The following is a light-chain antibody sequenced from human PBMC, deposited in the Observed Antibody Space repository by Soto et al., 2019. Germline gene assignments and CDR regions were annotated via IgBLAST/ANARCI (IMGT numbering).Light chain of an antibody. V-gene: IGKV3-20*01. Sequence: EIVLTQSPGTLSLSPGERATLSCRASQSISNYLAWYRQRPGQSPRLLIYAASSRATGVPDRFSGGGSATDFTLTVSRLEPEDFAVYYCQQYGGSPRTFGQGTKLEIK. CDR1: QSISNY. CDR3: QQYGGSPRT. CDR2: AAS. J-gene: IGKJ2*01.